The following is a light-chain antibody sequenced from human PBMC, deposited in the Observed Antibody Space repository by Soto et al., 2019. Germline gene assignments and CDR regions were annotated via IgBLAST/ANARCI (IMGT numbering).Light chain of an antibody. Sequence: VMTPSPDSLAVSLGERATINCKSRQSVLYSSNNKNYLDWYLQKQGQSPQLLIYLGSNRASGVPDRFSGSGSGTDGTMKISRVEAEDGGVYYGMQALQTPLTFGQGTRLEIK. CDR2: LGS. V-gene: IGKV2-28*01. CDR3: MQALQTPLT. J-gene: IGKJ5*01. CDR1: QSVLYSSNNKNY.